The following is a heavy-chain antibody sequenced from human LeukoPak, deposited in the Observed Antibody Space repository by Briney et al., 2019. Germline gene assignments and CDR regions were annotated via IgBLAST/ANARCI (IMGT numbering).Heavy chain of an antibody. CDR2: ISGGGGST. V-gene: IGHV3-23*01. J-gene: IGHJ4*02. CDR1: GFSFSNAW. D-gene: IGHD1-26*01. CDR3: AKGGKWDVTPFDY. Sequence: GGSLRLSCAASGFSFSNAWMNWVRQAPGKGLEWVSTISGGGGSTYYADSVKGRFTISRDNSKNTLYLQVNSLRAEDTAVYYCAKGGKWDVTPFDYWGQGTLVTVSS.